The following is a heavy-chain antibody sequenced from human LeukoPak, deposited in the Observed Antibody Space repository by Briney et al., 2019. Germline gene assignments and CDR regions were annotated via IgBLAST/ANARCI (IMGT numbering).Heavy chain of an antibody. V-gene: IGHV4-59*01. Sequence: PSETLSLTCTVSGGSISSYYWSWIRQPPGKGLEWIGYIYYSGSTNYNPSLKSRVTILVDTSKNQFSLKLSSVTAADTAVYYCARLYDFWSGYYFDYWGQGTLVTVSS. CDR2: IYYSGST. CDR1: GGSISSYY. D-gene: IGHD3-3*01. CDR3: ARLYDFWSGYYFDY. J-gene: IGHJ4*02.